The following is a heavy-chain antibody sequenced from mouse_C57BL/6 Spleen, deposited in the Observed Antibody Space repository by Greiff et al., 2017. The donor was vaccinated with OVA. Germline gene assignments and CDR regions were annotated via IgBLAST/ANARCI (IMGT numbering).Heavy chain of an antibody. CDR2: IHPNSGST. Sequence: QVQLQQSGAELVKPGASVKLSCKASGYTFTSYWMHWVKQRPGQGLEWIGMIHPNSGSTNYNEKFKSKATLTVDKSSSTAYMQLSSLTSEDSAVYYCARGGDYGSSYVAYWGQGTLVTVSA. J-gene: IGHJ3*01. V-gene: IGHV1-64*01. D-gene: IGHD1-1*01. CDR3: ARGGDYGSSYVAY. CDR1: GYTFTSYW.